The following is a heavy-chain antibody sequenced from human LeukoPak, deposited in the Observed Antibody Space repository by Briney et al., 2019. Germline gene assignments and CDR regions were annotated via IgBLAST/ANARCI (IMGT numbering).Heavy chain of an antibody. CDR2: ISGSGATT. Sequence: GGSLRLSCAASGFTFSSYAMSWVRQAPGKGLEWVAPISGSGATTYYADSVKGRFTISRDNSKNTLYLQLSSLRAEDSAVYYCARDTFQPGLIDSWGQGTLVTVSS. J-gene: IGHJ4*02. CDR3: ARDTFQPGLIDS. V-gene: IGHV3-23*01. CDR1: GFTFSSYA. D-gene: IGHD2-2*01.